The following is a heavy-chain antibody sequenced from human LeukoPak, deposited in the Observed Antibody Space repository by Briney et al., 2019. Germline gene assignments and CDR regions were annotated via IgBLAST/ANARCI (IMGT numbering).Heavy chain of an antibody. D-gene: IGHD3-22*01. J-gene: IGHJ4*02. V-gene: IGHV3-30-3*01. Sequence: PGGSLRLSCAASGFTFSSYAMHWVRQAPGKGLEWVAVISYDGSNKYYADSVKGRFTISRDNSKNTLYLQMNSLRAEDTAVYYCARVDYDSSGYYYTYWGQRTLVTVSS. CDR3: ARVDYDSSGYYYTY. CDR2: ISYDGSNK. CDR1: GFTFSSYA.